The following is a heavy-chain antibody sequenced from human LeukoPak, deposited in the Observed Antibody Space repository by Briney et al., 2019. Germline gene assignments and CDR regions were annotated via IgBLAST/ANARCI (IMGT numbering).Heavy chain of an antibody. CDR2: IKTDGSIT. J-gene: IGHJ4*02. D-gene: IGHD5-24*01. CDR3: AKDDGWVQYAN. CDR1: GLSFSVFW. Sequence: GGSLRLSCAASGLSFSVFWMHWVRQVPGKGPVWVSRIKTDGSITDYADSVKGRFTISRDNAKNTLYLQMNSLRAEDTAVYYCAKDDGWVQYANWGQGTLVTVSS. V-gene: IGHV3-74*01.